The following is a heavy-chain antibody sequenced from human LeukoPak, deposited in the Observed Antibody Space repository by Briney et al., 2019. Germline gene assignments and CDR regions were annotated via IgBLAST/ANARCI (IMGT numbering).Heavy chain of an antibody. CDR1: GESISSTN. CDR2: ISGSGGSK. CDR3: AKRAAPGNAFFDN. V-gene: IGHV3-23*01. J-gene: IGHJ4*02. Sequence: ETLSLTCAVSGESISSTNWRTWVRQAPGKGLEWASRISGSGGSKSYADSVKVRFTIPRDNSTITLFLQMNSLRDEDMAVYYCAKRAAPGNAFFDNWGRGNVDTVSS. D-gene: IGHD1-26*01.